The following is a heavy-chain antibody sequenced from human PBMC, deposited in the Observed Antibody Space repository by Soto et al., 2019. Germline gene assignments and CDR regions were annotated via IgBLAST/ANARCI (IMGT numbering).Heavy chain of an antibody. J-gene: IGHJ4*02. CDR2: TDPSDSYT. D-gene: IGHD5-12*01. Sequence: PGESLKISCKGSGYSFTSYWISWVRQMPGKGLEWMGRTDPSDSYTNYSPSFQGHVTISADKSISTAYLQWSSLKASDTAMYYCARHQNGYNYRGFDYWGQGTLVTVSS. V-gene: IGHV5-10-1*01. CDR1: GYSFTSYW. CDR3: ARHQNGYNYRGFDY.